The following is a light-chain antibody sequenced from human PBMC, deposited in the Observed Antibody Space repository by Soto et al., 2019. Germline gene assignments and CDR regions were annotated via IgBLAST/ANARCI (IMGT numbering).Light chain of an antibody. CDR3: QQYYDYPRT. CDR1: HGISSY. CDR2: APS. Sequence: AIRMTQSPSSFSASTGDRVTFTCRASHGISSYLAWYQQKPGKAPKLLIYAPSTLQSGVPSRFSGSGSGTNFTLTISCLQSEDLATYYCQQYYDYPRTVGQGTKVEIK. V-gene: IGKV1-8*01. J-gene: IGKJ1*01.